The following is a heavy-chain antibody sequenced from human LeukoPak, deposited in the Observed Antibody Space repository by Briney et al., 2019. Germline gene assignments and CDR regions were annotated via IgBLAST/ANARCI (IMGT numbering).Heavy chain of an antibody. V-gene: IGHV4-59*01. CDR1: GGSINTYF. J-gene: IGHJ1*01. Sequence: SETLSLTCTVSGGSINTYFWSWIGQPPGKGLEWIGYIYYSGSTNYNPSLKSRVTISVDTSKNQFSLKLSSVTAADTAVYYCARGVTGGWYGDFQHWGQGTLVTVSS. CDR3: ARGVTGGWYGDFQH. CDR2: IYYSGST. D-gene: IGHD6-19*01.